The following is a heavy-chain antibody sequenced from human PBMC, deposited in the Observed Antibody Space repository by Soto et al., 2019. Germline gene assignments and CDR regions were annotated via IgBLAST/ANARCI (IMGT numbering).Heavy chain of an antibody. CDR3: ARIPGYYGSGRTQGRGVFDF. J-gene: IGHJ3*01. CDR1: GGSFSGYY. D-gene: IGHD3-10*01. Sequence: PSETLSLTCAVYGGSFSGYYWSWIRQPPGKGLEWIGEINHSGSTNYNPSLKSRVTISVDTSKNQFSLKLNSVTDADTTVNFCARIPGYYGSGRTQGRGVFDFWGQGTLATVSS. CDR2: INHSGST. V-gene: IGHV4-34*01.